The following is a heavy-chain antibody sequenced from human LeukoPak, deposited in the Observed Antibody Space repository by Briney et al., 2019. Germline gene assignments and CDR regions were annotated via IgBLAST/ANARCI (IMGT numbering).Heavy chain of an antibody. CDR2: IYYSGST. D-gene: IGHD4-17*01. J-gene: IGHJ4*02. Sequence: SETLPLTRTVSGGSIRSYYWSWIRQPPGKGPEWIGYIYYSGSTKYNPSLKSRVTMSVDTSKNQFSLKMSSVTAADTAVYYCARSSSGLDYGDCYFDSWGQGYLVTVFS. CDR3: ARSSSGLDYGDCYFDS. CDR1: GGSIRSYY. V-gene: IGHV4-59*01.